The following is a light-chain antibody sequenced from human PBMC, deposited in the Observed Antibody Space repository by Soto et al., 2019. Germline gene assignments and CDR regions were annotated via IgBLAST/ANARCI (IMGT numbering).Light chain of an antibody. Sequence: DIHMIDSPSSLSASEGDRVTITCRASQSISNYLNWYQQRPGRAPKVLLFAASSLQSGVPSRFSGSGSGTEFTLTISSLQPDDFATYYCQHYNSYSEAFGQGTKVDI. CDR2: AAS. CDR1: QSISNY. J-gene: IGKJ1*01. CDR3: QHYNSYSEA. V-gene: IGKV1-16*01.